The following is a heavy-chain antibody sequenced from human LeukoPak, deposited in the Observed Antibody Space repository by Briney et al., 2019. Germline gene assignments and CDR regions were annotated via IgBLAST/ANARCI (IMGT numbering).Heavy chain of an antibody. Sequence: GGSLRLSCAASGFTFSSYAMHWVRQAPGKGLEWVAVISYDGSNKYYADSVKGRFTISRDNSQNTLYLQMNSLRAEDTAVYYCARTSDYKPGDYWGQGTLVTVSS. J-gene: IGHJ4*02. V-gene: IGHV3-30-3*01. CDR2: ISYDGSNK. D-gene: IGHD3-16*01. CDR1: GFTFSSYA. CDR3: ARTSDYKPGDY.